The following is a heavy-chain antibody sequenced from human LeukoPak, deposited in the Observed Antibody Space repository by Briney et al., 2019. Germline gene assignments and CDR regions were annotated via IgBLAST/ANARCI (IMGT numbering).Heavy chain of an antibody. Sequence: ASVKVSCKASGYTFTSYGISWVRQAPGQGLEWMGWFSAYNGNTNYAQKLQGRVTMTTDTSTSTAYMELRSLRSDDTAVYYCARSGPAVVSLYYFDYWGQGTLVTVSS. J-gene: IGHJ4*02. CDR2: FSAYNGNT. CDR1: GYTFTSYG. D-gene: IGHD4-23*01. V-gene: IGHV1-18*01. CDR3: ARSGPAVVSLYYFDY.